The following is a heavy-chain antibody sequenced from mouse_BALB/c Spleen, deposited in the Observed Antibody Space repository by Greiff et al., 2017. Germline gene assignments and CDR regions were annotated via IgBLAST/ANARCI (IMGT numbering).Heavy chain of an antibody. V-gene: IGHV1-7*01. CDR1: GYTFTSYW. CDR3: ARPFGTTVVEAYYFDY. CDR2: INPSTGYT. D-gene: IGHD1-1*01. Sequence: QVQLKESGAELAKPGASVKMSCKASGYTFTSYWMHWVKQRPGQGLEWIGYINPSTGYTEYNQKFKDKATLTADKSSSTAYMQLSSLTSEDSAVYYCARPFGTTVVEAYYFDYWGQGTTLTVSS. J-gene: IGHJ2*01.